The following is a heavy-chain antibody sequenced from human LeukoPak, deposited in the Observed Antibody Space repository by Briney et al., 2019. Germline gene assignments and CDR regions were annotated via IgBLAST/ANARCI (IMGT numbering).Heavy chain of an antibody. D-gene: IGHD2-15*01. J-gene: IGHJ4*02. Sequence: LETLSLTCTVSGGSISSYYWSWIRQPPGKGLEWIGYIYYSGSTNYNPSLKSRLTISVDTPKNHFSLRLTPVTAADTAVYYCARHSETCSGGSCFLDYFDYWGQGTLVTVSS. CDR1: GGSISSYY. CDR2: IYYSGST. CDR3: ARHSETCSGGSCFLDYFDY. V-gene: IGHV4-59*08.